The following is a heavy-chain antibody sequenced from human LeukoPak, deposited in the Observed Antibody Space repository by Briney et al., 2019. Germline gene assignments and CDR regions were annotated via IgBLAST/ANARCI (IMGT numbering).Heavy chain of an antibody. D-gene: IGHD3-22*01. CDR2: MNPNSGNT. Sequence: ASVKVSCKASGYTFTSYDINWVRQATGQGLEWMGWMNPNSGNTGYAQKFQGRVTITRNTSISTAYMELSSLRSEDTAVYYCARAPAHYYDSSDHYYVGESYFDYWGQGTLVTVSS. CDR1: GYTFTSYD. J-gene: IGHJ4*02. V-gene: IGHV1-8*03. CDR3: ARAPAHYYDSSDHYYVGESYFDY.